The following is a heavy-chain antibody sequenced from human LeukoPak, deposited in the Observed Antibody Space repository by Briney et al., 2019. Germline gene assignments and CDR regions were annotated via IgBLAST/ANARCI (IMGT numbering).Heavy chain of an antibody. CDR2: INSNSGGT. D-gene: IGHD6-6*01. CDR1: GYTFTDYY. Sequence: ASVKVSCKTSGYTFTDYYIHWMRQAPGQGLEWMGWINSNSGGTSDAQKFQGRVTLTRDTPTRTALMELNRLTSDDTAVYYCARTSIAARRADFDYWGQGTVVTVSS. CDR3: ARTSIAARRADFDY. J-gene: IGHJ4*02. V-gene: IGHV1-2*02.